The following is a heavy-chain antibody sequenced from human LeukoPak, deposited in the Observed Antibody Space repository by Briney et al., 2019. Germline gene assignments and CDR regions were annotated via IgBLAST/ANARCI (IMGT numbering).Heavy chain of an antibody. CDR2: TYVTGYT. Sequence: SETLSLTCSLSGGSITNYYWSWIRQPPGKGLEWIAFTYVTGYTNYNPSLKSRVTISLDTSKNQVSLKINSVTAADTAVYYCARHVLFSTSYSYWFDPWGQGTLVTVSS. CDR3: ARHVLFSTSYSYWFDP. V-gene: IGHV4-59*08. CDR1: GGSITNYY. J-gene: IGHJ5*02. D-gene: IGHD3-10*01.